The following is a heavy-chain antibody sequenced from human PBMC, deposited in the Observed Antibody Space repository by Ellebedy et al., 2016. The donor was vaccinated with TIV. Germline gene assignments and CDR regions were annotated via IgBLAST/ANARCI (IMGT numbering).Heavy chain of an antibody. D-gene: IGHD3-3*01. J-gene: IGHJ4*02. CDR3: AKVYYDFWSGYPYYFDY. Sequence: GGSLRLSXAASGFTFRTDAMTWVRQAPGKGLEWVSAISGSGATTYYADSVKGRFTISRDNSKNMLYLQMHSPRAEDTAVYYCAKVYYDFWSGYPYYFDYWGQGTLVTVSS. CDR2: ISGSGATT. V-gene: IGHV3-23*01. CDR1: GFTFRTDA.